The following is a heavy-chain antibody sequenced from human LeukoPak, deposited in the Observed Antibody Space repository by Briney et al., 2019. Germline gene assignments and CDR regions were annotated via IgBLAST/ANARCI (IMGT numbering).Heavy chain of an antibody. J-gene: IGHJ4*02. V-gene: IGHV4-31*03. CDR1: GGSISSGGYY. CDR2: IYDSGST. D-gene: IGHD6-19*01. CDR3: ARNDSVAGTTFDY. Sequence: SQTLSLTCTVSGGSISSGGYYWSWIRQHPGKGLEWIGYIYDSGSTYYNPSLKSRVTISVDTSKNQFSLKLSSVTAADTAVYYCARNDSVAGTTFDYWGQGTLVTVSS.